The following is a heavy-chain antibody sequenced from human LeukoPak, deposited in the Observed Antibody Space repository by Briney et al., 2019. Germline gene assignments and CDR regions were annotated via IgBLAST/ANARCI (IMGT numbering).Heavy chain of an antibody. CDR3: ARDPQAVHPAMTMEHYSGMDV. V-gene: IGHV1-18*01. CDR2: ISGYNGNT. D-gene: IGHD5-18*01. J-gene: IGHJ6*02. Sequence: GASVKVSCKASGYNFIRYGISWVRQAPGQGLEWMGWISGYNGNTNFAQKVQGRVTMTTDTSTSTAYMELRSLSSDDTAVYYCARDPQAVHPAMTMEHYSGMDVWGQGTAVTVSS. CDR1: GYNFIRYG.